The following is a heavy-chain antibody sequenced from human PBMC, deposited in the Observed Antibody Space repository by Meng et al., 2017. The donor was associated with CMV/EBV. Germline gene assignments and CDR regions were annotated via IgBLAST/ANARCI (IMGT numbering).Heavy chain of an antibody. CDR3: ARAPLGASIDY. CDR1: GGTFSSYA. J-gene: IGHJ4*02. D-gene: IGHD1-26*01. Sequence: SCKASGGTFSSYALSWLRQAPGQGLEWMGGIIPIFGTANYAQKFQGRVTITTDESTSTAYMELSSLRSEDTAVYYCARAPLGASIDYWGQGTLVTVSS. CDR2: IIPIFGTA. V-gene: IGHV1-69*05.